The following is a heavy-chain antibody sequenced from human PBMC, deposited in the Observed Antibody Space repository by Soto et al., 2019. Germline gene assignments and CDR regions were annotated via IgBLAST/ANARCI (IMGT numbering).Heavy chain of an antibody. CDR1: GFSISSNY. D-gene: IGHD2-21*01. CDR3: ARKPPSAIQGWAFGMDV. Sequence: ELKLVETGGGLIQTGGSLRLSCAASGFSISSNYIAWVRQPPGKGLEWVSTTFSGGNTEYAASVKGRCSISRDNYKNPVYLQMDNLRVENTAVYYCARKPPSAIQGWAFGMDVWGQGTTVSVSS. J-gene: IGHJ6*02. V-gene: IGHV3-53*02. CDR2: TFSGGNT.